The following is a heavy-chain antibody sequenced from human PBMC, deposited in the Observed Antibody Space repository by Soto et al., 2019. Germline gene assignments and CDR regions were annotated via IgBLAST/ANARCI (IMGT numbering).Heavy chain of an antibody. Sequence: PSETLSLTCAVYGGSFSGYYWSWIRQPPGKGLEWIGEINHSGSTNYNPSLKSRVTISVDTSKNQFSLKLSSVTAADTAVYYCARGEERYSGYDYPRYMDVWGKGTTVT. J-gene: IGHJ6*03. CDR1: GGSFSGYY. V-gene: IGHV4-34*01. D-gene: IGHD5-12*01. CDR2: INHSGST. CDR3: ARGEERYSGYDYPRYMDV.